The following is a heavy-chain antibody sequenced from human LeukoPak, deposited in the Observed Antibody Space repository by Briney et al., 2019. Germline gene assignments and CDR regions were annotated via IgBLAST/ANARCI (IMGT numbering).Heavy chain of an antibody. J-gene: IGHJ4*02. D-gene: IGHD1-26*01. CDR3: ARGLGYSGYYFDY. CDR1: GGSFSGYY. V-gene: IGHV4-34*01. Sequence: IPSETLSLTCAVYGGSFSGYYWSWIRQPPGKGLEWIGEINHSGSTNYNPSLKSRVTISVDTSKNQFSLKLSSVTAADTAVYYCARGLGYSGYYFDYWGQGTLVTVSS. CDR2: INHSGST.